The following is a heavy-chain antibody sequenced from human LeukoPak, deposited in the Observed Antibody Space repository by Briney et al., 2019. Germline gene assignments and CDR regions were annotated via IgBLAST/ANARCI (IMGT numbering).Heavy chain of an antibody. CDR3: AKGYGTTGTASSNWFDP. Sequence: GGSLRLSCAASGFTFGRHWMSWVRQAPGKGLEWVSTISGSGGSTYYADSVKGRFTISRDNSKNTLYLQMNSLRVEDTAVYYCAKGYGTTGTASSNWFDPWGQGTLVTVSS. CDR1: GFTFGRHW. J-gene: IGHJ5*02. V-gene: IGHV3-23*01. CDR2: ISGSGGST. D-gene: IGHD1-1*01.